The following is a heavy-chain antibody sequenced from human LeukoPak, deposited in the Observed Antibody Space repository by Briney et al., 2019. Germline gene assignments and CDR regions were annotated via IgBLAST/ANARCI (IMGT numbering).Heavy chain of an antibody. Sequence: PSETLSLTCTVSGYSISSGYYWGRIRQPPGKGLEWIGSIYHSGSTYYNPSLKSRVTISVDTSKNQFSLKLSSVTAADTAVYYCARVPMVSPFYYYYMDVWGKGTTVTVSS. D-gene: IGHD3-10*01. CDR1: GYSISSGYY. V-gene: IGHV4-38-2*02. J-gene: IGHJ6*03. CDR2: IYHSGST. CDR3: ARVPMVSPFYYYYMDV.